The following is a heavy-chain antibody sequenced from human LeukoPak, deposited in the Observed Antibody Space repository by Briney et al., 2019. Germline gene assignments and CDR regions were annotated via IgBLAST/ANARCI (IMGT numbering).Heavy chain of an antibody. D-gene: IGHD2-2*01. Sequence: PGGSLRLSCAASGLTFNSYWMLWVRQVAGKGLVWVARINGDASNTTYADSVKGRFTISRDNSKNTLYLQMNSLRAEDTAVYYCARALRRVPAAPREYYYYYMDVWGKGTTVTISS. J-gene: IGHJ6*03. CDR3: ARALRRVPAAPREYYYYYMDV. V-gene: IGHV3-74*03. CDR2: INGDASNT. CDR1: GLTFNSYW.